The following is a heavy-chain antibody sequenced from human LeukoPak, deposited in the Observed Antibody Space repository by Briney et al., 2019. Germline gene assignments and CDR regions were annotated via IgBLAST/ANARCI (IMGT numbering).Heavy chain of an antibody. D-gene: IGHD6-19*01. V-gene: IGHV1-69*05. CDR3: AIPGIAVAGRFDY. CDR2: IIPIFGTA. Sequence: SVKVSCNASIGTFSSYAISWVRQAPGQGLEWMGRIIPIFGTANYAQKFQGRVTITTDESTSTAYMELSSLRSEDTAVYYCAIPGIAVAGRFDYWGQGTLVTVSS. J-gene: IGHJ4*02. CDR1: IGTFSSYA.